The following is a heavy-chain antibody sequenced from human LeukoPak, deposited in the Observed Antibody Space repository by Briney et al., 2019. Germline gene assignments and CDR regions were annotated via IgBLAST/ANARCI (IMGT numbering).Heavy chain of an antibody. Sequence: PGGSLRLSCAASGFTFSSYGMHWVRQAPGKGLGWVAVISYDGSNKYYADSVKGRFTISRDNSKNTLYLQMNSLRAEDTAVYYCAKDPASVGPRLTGGWYDYWGQGTLVTVSS. D-gene: IGHD6-19*01. CDR2: ISYDGSNK. V-gene: IGHV3-30*18. CDR1: GFTFSSYG. CDR3: AKDPASVGPRLTGGWYDY. J-gene: IGHJ4*02.